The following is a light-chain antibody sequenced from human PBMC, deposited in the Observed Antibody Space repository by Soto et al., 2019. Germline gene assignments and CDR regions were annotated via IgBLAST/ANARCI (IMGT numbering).Light chain of an antibody. Sequence: QSALNQPASVSGSPGQSITISCTGTSSDVGAYNYVSWYQQHPVKAPKLMIYDVSSRPSGISNRFSGSKSGNTASLTISGVQAEDEADYYCSSYASSSTVIFGGGTKVTVL. CDR2: DVS. CDR1: SSDVGAYNY. V-gene: IGLV2-14*01. CDR3: SSYASSSTVI. J-gene: IGLJ2*01.